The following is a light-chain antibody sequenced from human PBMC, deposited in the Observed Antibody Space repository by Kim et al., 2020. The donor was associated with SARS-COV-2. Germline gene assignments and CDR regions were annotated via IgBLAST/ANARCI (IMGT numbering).Light chain of an antibody. CDR2: DTS. V-gene: IGKV3D-20*01. CDR3: QRYGSSPPIT. J-gene: IGKJ5*01. Sequence: EIVLTQSPATLSLSPGDRATLSCGASQSVSSDFLAWYQQKPGLAPRLLMYDTSSTAIGIPDRFSGSGSATNFTLTISRLEPEDFAVYYCQRYGSSPPITVGQGTRLEIK. CDR1: QSVSSDF.